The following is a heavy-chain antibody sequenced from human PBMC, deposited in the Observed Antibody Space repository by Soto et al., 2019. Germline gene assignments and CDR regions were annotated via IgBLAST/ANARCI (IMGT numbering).Heavy chain of an antibody. CDR3: AKAKGSFDHTGPDQ. CDR2: FGVDYVT. Sequence: EVQLLESGGGLIQPGGSLRLSCATFGFSFSNYAMSWVRQAPGTGLEWVSGFGVDYVTYYADSVRGRFTISRDNSKNMLYLQMNSLRAEDTALYYCAKAKGSFDHTGPDQWGQGTLVTVSS. D-gene: IGHD2-8*02. V-gene: IGHV3-23*01. J-gene: IGHJ4*02. CDR1: GFSFSNYA.